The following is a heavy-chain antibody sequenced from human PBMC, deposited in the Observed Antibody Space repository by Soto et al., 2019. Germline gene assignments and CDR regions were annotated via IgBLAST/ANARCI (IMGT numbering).Heavy chain of an antibody. CDR2: GSA. D-gene: IGHD2-15*01. CDR1: GVTVSIYS. J-gene: IGHJ5*02. CDR3: AREGPPDIAWFDP. Sequence: QVQLVQSGAEVKKPGSSVKVSCKASGVTVSIYSISWVRQAPGQGLEWMGGSANSAQKFQGRLTVTADESTSTVYLELSSLTSEDTAVYYCAREGPPDIAWFDPWGQGTLVSVSS. V-gene: IGHV1-69*01.